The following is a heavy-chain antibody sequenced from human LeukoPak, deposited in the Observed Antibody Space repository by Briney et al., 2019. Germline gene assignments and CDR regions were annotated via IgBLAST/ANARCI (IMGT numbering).Heavy chain of an antibody. CDR3: ARPGGSAWSYFDY. D-gene: IGHD6-19*01. CDR1: GDSISSNSYS. CDR2: ISYSGST. J-gene: IGHJ4*02. V-gene: IGHV4-39*01. Sequence: SETLSLTCTVSGDSISSNSYSWGWVRQPPGKGLEWIASISYSGSTYDNPSLKSRVTISLDTSKKQFSLKLSSVTAADTAIYYCARPGGSAWSYFDYWGQGTLVTVSS.